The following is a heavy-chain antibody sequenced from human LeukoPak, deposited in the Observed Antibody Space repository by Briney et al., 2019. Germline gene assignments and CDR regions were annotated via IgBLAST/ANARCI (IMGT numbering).Heavy chain of an antibody. CDR3: ARARYETRIWPKSRYDYYHYMDV. D-gene: IGHD3-3*01. Sequence: SVKVSCKASGGTFSSYAISWVRQAPGQGLEWMGGIIPIFGTANYAQEFQDRVTITRDTSASTAYMELSSLRSEDMAVYYCARARYETRIWPKSRYDYYHYMDVWGKGTTVTVSS. CDR1: GGTFSSYA. V-gene: IGHV1-69*05. J-gene: IGHJ6*03. CDR2: IIPIFGTA.